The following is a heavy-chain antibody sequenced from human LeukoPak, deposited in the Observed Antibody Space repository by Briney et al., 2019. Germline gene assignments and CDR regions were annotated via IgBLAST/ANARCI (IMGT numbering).Heavy chain of an antibody. CDR1: GGSFSGYY. CDR2: INHSGST. J-gene: IGHJ6*03. Sequence: SETLSLTCAVSGGSFSGYYWSWIRQPPGKGLEWIGEINHSGSTNYNPSLKSRVTISVDTSKNQFSLKLSSVTAADTAVYYCARGLYYFYMDVWGKGTTVTVSS. V-gene: IGHV4-34*01. CDR3: ARGLYYFYMDV.